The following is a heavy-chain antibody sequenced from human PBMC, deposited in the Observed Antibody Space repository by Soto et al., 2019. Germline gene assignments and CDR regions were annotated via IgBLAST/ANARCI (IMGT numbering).Heavy chain of an antibody. J-gene: IGHJ6*02. CDR2: TYYRTKWYN. D-gene: IGHD6-13*01. Sequence: PSQTPSLTCAISGDSVSSNSAAWNWIRQSPSRGLEWLGRTYYRTKWYNDYAVSVKSRITINPDTSKNQFSLQLNSVTPEDTAVYYCARDKAAAGKYYYYYYGMDVWGQGTTVTVSS. CDR3: ARDKAAAGKYYYYYYGMDV. CDR1: GDSVSSNSAA. V-gene: IGHV6-1*01.